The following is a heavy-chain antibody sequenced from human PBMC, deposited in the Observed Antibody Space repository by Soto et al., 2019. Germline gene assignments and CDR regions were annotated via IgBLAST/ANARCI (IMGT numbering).Heavy chain of an antibody. V-gene: IGHV3-30*18. CDR2: ISYDGRNK. CDR1: GFTFSSYG. CDR3: AKDSSVVIGLVPVAIGWFDP. D-gene: IGHD2-2*01. J-gene: IGHJ5*02. Sequence: QVQLVESGGGVVQPGRSLRLSCAASGFTFSSYGMHWVRQAPGKGLEWVAVISYDGRNKYYTDSVKGRFTISRDNSKNPLYLQMTSLRADDTAVSYCAKDSSVVIGLVPVAIGWFDPWGQGTVVTVSS.